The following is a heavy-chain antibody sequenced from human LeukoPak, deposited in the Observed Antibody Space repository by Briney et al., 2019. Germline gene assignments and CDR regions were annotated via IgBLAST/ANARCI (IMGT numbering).Heavy chain of an antibody. CDR2: INHSGST. V-gene: IGHV4-34*01. Sequence: PSETLSLTCAVYGGSFSGYYWSWIRQPPGKGLEWIGEINHSGSTNYNPSLKSRVTISVDTSKNQFSLKLSSVTAADTAVYYCARGVAYYDFWSGYYTPSDDAFDIWGQGTMVTVSS. D-gene: IGHD3-3*01. CDR1: GGSFSGYY. CDR3: ARGVAYYDFWSGYYTPSDDAFDI. J-gene: IGHJ3*02.